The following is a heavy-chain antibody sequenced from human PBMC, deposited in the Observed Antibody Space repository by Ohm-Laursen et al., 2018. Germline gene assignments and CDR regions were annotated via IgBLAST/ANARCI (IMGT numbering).Heavy chain of an antibody. Sequence: ASVKVSCKASGYTFTSYDINWVRQATGQGLEWMGWMNPNSGNTGYAQKFQGRVTMTRNTSISTAYMELSSLRSEDTAVYYCARRAGVVTDYQHWGQGTLVTVSS. CDR3: ARRAGVVTDYQH. J-gene: IGHJ1*01. CDR1: GYTFTSYD. CDR2: MNPNSGNT. D-gene: IGHD2-21*02. V-gene: IGHV1-8*01.